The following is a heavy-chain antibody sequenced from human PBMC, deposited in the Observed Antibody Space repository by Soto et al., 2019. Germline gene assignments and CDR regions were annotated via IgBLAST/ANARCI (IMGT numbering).Heavy chain of an antibody. D-gene: IGHD6-19*01. J-gene: IGHJ4*02. CDR3: AKALKSYSSGWYVGY. Sequence: GGSLRLSCAASGFTFSSYAMSWVRQAPGKGLEWVSAISGSGGSTYYADSVKGRFTISRDNSKNTLYLQMNSLRAEDTAVYYCAKALKSYSSGWYVGYWGQGTLVTVSS. V-gene: IGHV3-23*01. CDR2: ISGSGGST. CDR1: GFTFSSYA.